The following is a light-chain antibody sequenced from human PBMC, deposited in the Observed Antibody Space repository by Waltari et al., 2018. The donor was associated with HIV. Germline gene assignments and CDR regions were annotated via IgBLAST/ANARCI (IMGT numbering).Light chain of an antibody. V-gene: IGKV2-28*01. CDR1: QSLLHSNGYNY. CDR2: LGS. CDR3: MQALHIPLA. Sequence: DIVMTQSPLSLPVTPGEPASISCTSSQSLLHSNGYNYLDWYLQKPGQSQQLLIYLGSSRAAEGPDRFSGSGSGTYFTLTTRRVETEDVGVYYCMQALHIPLAFGGGTKVQIK. J-gene: IGKJ4*01.